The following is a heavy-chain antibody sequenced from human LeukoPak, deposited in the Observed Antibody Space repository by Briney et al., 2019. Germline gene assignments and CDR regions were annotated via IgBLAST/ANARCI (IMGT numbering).Heavy chain of an antibody. CDR3: AKDFRWAFDY. CDR1: GFTFSSYG. V-gene: IGHV3-30*02. Sequence: GGSLRLSCAASGFTFSSYGMHWVRQAPGKGLEWVAFIPYDGSNKYYANSVKGRFTISRDISKSTLYLQMNSLRAEDTAVYYCAKDFRWAFDYWGQGTLVTVSS. J-gene: IGHJ4*02. CDR2: IPYDGSNK. D-gene: IGHD6-13*01.